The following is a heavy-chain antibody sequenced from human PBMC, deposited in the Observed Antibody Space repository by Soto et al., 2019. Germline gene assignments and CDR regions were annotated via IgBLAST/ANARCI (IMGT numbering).Heavy chain of an antibody. CDR3: AKDPNGDYIGAFDD. CDR1: GFAFSNYA. V-gene: IGHV3-23*01. Sequence: EVQLLESGGDLVQPGGSLRLSCAASGFAFSNYAVTWVRQAPGKGLEWVSSISRSSSVIYYADSVRGRFFISRDNFKSMLYLQMNSLRAEDTARYYCAKDPNGDYIGAFDDWGQGTLVTVSS. D-gene: IGHD4-17*01. J-gene: IGHJ4*02. CDR2: ISRSSSVI.